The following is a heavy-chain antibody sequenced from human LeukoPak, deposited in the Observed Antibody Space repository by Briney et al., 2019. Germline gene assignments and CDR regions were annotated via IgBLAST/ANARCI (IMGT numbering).Heavy chain of an antibody. Sequence: TSETLSLTCTVSGGSITSHYWTWIRQPAGKGLEWIGRIYISGSTNYNPSLKSRVTISVDTSKNQFSLKLTSVTPADTAVYYRARARVPYAYYFDYWGQGILVTVSS. CDR3: ARARVPYAYYFDY. D-gene: IGHD2-2*01. CDR1: GGSITSHY. CDR2: IYISGST. V-gene: IGHV4-4*07. J-gene: IGHJ4*02.